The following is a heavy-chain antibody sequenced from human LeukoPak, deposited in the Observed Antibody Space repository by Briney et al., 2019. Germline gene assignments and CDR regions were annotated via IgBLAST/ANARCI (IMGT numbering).Heavy chain of an antibody. CDR3: ARIDYGRMDV. CDR1: GGSISSSSYN. V-gene: IGHV4-39*01. Sequence: SETLSLTCTVSGGSISSSSYNWGWIRQPPGKGLEWIGSIYDSGSTYYNPSLQSRVTISVDTSRNQFSLKLRSVTAADTAVHYCARIDYGRMDVWGQGTTVTVSS. CDR2: IYDSGST. D-gene: IGHD4-17*01. J-gene: IGHJ6*02.